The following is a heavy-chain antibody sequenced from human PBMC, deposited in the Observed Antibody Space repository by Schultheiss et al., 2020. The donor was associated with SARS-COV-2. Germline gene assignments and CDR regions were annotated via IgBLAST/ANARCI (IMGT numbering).Heavy chain of an antibody. CDR2: ITGDGSTT. Sequence: ETLSLTCAVSDYSISSGYYWGWIRQPPGKGLEWVSAITGDGSTTYYADSMKGRFTISRDNSKNTLYLQMNSLRAEDTAVYYCAKIWRSGGSCYPNWGQGTLVTVSS. J-gene: IGHJ4*02. V-gene: IGHV3-23*01. D-gene: IGHD2-15*01. CDR1: DYSISSGYY. CDR3: AKIWRSGGSCYPN.